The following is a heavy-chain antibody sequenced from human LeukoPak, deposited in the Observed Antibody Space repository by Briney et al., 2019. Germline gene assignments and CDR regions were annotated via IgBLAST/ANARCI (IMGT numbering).Heavy chain of an antibody. J-gene: IGHJ4*02. Sequence: PGGSLRLSCAASGFTFDDYGMSWVRQAPGKGLEWVSGINWNGGSTGYADSVKGRFTISRDNAKNSLYLQMNSLRAEDTALYYCARDFFVPGDSGWPYFDYWGQGTLVTVSS. CDR1: GFTFDDYG. CDR2: INWNGGST. CDR3: ARDFFVPGDSGWPYFDY. V-gene: IGHV3-20*04. D-gene: IGHD6-19*01.